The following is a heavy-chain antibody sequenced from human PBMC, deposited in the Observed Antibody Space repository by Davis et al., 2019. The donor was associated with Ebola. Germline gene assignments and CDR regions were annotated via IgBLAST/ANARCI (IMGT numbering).Heavy chain of an antibody. V-gene: IGHV3-48*03. Sequence: PGGSLRLSCATSGFMFRDFEMNWVRQAPGKGLEWLAYISSGGTIYYAESVEGRFTISRDNAKNSLYLQMDALRADDTGVYYCARDLPDRTGFTSENPDTFDHWGQGTLVTVSS. D-gene: IGHD1-1*01. CDR1: GFMFRDFE. CDR2: ISSGGTI. J-gene: IGHJ4*02. CDR3: ARDLPDRTGFTSENPDTFDH.